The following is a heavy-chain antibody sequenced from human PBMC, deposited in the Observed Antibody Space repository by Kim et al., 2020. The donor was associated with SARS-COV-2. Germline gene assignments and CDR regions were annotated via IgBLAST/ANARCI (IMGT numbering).Heavy chain of an antibody. CDR1: GYTFTSYY. CDR3: ARDCVHPPRCYNDAFDI. Sequence: ASVKVSCKASGYTFTSYYMHWVRQAPGQGLEWMGIINHSGGSTSYAQKFQGRVTMTRDTSTSTVYMELSSLRSEDTAVYYCARDCVHPPRCYNDAFDIWGQGTMVTVSS. CDR2: INHSGGST. D-gene: IGHD2-15*01. V-gene: IGHV1-46*01. J-gene: IGHJ3*02.